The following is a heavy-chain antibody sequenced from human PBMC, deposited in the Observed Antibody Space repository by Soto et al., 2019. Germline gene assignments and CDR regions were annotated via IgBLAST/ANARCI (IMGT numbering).Heavy chain of an antibody. CDR1: GYTFTNYG. CDR3: ARDQYYDILTGYYDREGWFDP. D-gene: IGHD3-9*01. V-gene: IGHV1-18*01. Sequence: ASVKVSCKASGYTFTNYGISWVRQAPGQGLEWMGWISAYNGNTNYAQKVQGRVTMTTDTSTSTAYMELRSLRSDDTAVYYCARDQYYDILTGYYDREGWFDPWGQGTLVTVS. CDR2: ISAYNGNT. J-gene: IGHJ5*02.